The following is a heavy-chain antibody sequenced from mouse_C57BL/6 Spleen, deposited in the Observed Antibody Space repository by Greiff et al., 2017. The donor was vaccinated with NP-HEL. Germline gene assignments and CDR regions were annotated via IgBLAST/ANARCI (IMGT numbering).Heavy chain of an antibody. CDR1: GFNIKDYY. J-gene: IGHJ2*01. D-gene: IGHD1-1*01. V-gene: IGHV14-2*01. CDR2: IDPEDGET. Sequence: VHVKQSGAELVKPGASVKLSCTASGFNIKDYYMHWVKQRTEQGLEWIGRIDPEDGETKYAPKFQGKATITADTSSNTAYLQLSSLTSEDTAVYYCARYYGSSYGNYFDYWGQGTTLTVSS. CDR3: ARYYGSSYGNYFDY.